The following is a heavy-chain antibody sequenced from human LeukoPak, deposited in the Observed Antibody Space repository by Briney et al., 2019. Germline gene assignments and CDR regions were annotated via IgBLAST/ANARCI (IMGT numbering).Heavy chain of an antibody. V-gene: IGHV1-18*01. J-gene: IGHJ4*02. CDR2: ITPYNGNT. Sequence: ASVTVSCKASGYTFSNYDITWVRQAPGQGLDWMGWITPYNGNTDYVQKVRGRVTMTADTSSSTAYMELRSLTSDDTAVYYCARLNSAANFLDHWGQGTLVTVSS. CDR3: ARLNSAANFLDH. CDR1: GYTFSNYD. D-gene: IGHD2-15*01.